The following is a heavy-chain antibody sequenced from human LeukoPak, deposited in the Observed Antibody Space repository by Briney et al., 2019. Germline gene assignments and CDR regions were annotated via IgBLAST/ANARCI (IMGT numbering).Heavy chain of an antibody. CDR2: IYHSEST. CDR3: ARDQGIVVVPAAISGGDAFDI. J-gene: IGHJ3*02. Sequence: SETLSLTCAVSGYSISSGYYWGWIRQPPGKGLEWIGSIYHSESTYYNPSLKSRVTISVDTSKNQFSLKLSSVTAADTAVYYCARDQGIVVVPAAISGGDAFDIWGQGTMVTVSS. V-gene: IGHV4-38-2*02. CDR1: GYSISSGYY. D-gene: IGHD2-2*01.